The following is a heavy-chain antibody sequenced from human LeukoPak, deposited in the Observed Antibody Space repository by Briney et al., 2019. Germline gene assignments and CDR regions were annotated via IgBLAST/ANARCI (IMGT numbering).Heavy chain of an antibody. CDR3: ARGRAVTTGDDY. CDR2: IFSSGST. D-gene: IGHD4-17*01. J-gene: IGHJ4*02. Sequence: SETLSLTCTVSGGSINNYWSWTRQPAGKGLEWIGRIFSSGSTVYHPSLKSRVTMSVDTSRNSFSLKLTSVTAADTAVYYCARGRAVTTGDDYWGQGTLVTVSS. CDR1: GGSINNY. V-gene: IGHV4-4*07.